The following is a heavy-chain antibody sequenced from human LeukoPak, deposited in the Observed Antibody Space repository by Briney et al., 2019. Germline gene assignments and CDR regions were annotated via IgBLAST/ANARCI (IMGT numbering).Heavy chain of an antibody. J-gene: IGHJ5*02. Sequence: GGSLRLSCAASGFTFSSSWMYWLRQSPGKGLVWVSRMNSDVTTISYADSVRGRFTISRDNALNTLHLQMDSLRVEDTAVYYCARGAPIDHWGQGVLVTVSS. CDR1: GFTFSSSW. CDR3: ARGAPIDH. V-gene: IGHV3-74*01. CDR2: MNSDVTTI.